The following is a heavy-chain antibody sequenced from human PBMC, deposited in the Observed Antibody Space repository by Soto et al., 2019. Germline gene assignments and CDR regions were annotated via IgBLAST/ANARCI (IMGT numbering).Heavy chain of an antibody. J-gene: IGHJ5*02. Sequence: SETLSLTCTVSGGSISSYYWSWIRQPPGKGLEWIGYIYYSGSTNYNPSLKSRVTISADTSKNQFSLKLSSVTAADTAVYYCARLGSSGWYPNWFDPWGQGTLVTVSS. V-gene: IGHV4-59*08. CDR1: GGSISSYY. CDR2: IYYSGST. CDR3: ARLGSSGWYPNWFDP. D-gene: IGHD6-19*01.